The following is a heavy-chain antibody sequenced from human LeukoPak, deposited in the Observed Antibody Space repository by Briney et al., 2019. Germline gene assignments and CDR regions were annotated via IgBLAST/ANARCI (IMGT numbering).Heavy chain of an antibody. J-gene: IGHJ4*02. CDR1: GFTFSSYA. CDR2: ISYDGSNK. D-gene: IGHD6-25*01. Sequence: GGSLRLSCAASGFTFSSYAMHWVRQAPGKGLEWVAVISYDGSNKYYADSVKGRFTISRDNSKNTLYLQMNSLRAEDTAVYYCAKREARIAAAGRGIDYWGQGTLVTVSS. V-gene: IGHV3-30-3*02. CDR3: AKREARIAAAGRGIDY.